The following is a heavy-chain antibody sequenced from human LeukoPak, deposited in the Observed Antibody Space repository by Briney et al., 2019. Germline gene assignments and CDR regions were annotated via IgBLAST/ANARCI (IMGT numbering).Heavy chain of an antibody. CDR2: IYYSGST. J-gene: IGHJ4*02. V-gene: IGHV4-59*08. CDR3: ARSYGDSTFDY. Sequence: SETLSLTCTVSGGSISSYYWSWIRQPPGKGLEWIGCIYYSGSTNYNPSLKSRVTISVDTSKNQFSLKLSSVTAADTAVYYCARSYGDSTFDYWGQGTLVTVSS. CDR1: GGSISSYY. D-gene: IGHD4-17*01.